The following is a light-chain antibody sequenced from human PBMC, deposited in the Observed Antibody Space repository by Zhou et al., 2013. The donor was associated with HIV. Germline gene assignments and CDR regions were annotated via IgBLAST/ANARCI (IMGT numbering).Light chain of an antibody. Sequence: EIMLTQSPGTLSLSPGERATLSCRASQTISSGYLAWYQHIPGQAPRLLIFGTSSRATGIPERFSGSGSGTEFTLTISRLEPEDFAVYYCQQYGISPVTFGQGTKLEIK. CDR1: QTISSGY. CDR3: QQYGISPVT. J-gene: IGKJ2*01. CDR2: GTS. V-gene: IGKV3-20*01.